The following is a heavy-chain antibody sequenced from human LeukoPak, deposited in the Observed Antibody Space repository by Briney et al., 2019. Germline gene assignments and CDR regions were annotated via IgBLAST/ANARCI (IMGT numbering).Heavy chain of an antibody. D-gene: IGHD2-2*01. CDR1: GYTFTTYD. CDR3: ARDGEESVVVVPAAGPDY. Sequence: ASVKVSCKASGYTFTTYDINWVRQATGQGLEWMGFMNPNSGNTDYAQKFQGRVAMTTDTSTSTAHMELRSLRSDDTAVYYCARDGEESVVVVPAAGPDYWGQGTLVTVSS. CDR2: MNPNSGNT. V-gene: IGHV1-8*01. J-gene: IGHJ4*02.